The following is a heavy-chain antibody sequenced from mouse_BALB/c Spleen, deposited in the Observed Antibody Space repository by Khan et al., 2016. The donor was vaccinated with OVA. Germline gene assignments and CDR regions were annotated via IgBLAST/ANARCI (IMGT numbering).Heavy chain of an antibody. CDR1: GFTFSRFG. Sequence: EVELVESGGGLVQPGGSRKLSCAASGFTFSRFGMHWVRQAPEKGLEWVAYISSGSSTIYYGDTVKGRFTLSRDNPKNTLFLQMTSLRSEDTAMYYCARYANFDYWGQGTTLTVSS. CDR2: ISSGSSTI. CDR3: ARYANFDY. V-gene: IGHV5-17*02. J-gene: IGHJ2*01.